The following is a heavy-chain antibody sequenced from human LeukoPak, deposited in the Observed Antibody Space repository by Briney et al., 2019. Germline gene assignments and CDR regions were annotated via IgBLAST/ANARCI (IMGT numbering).Heavy chain of an antibody. J-gene: IGHJ5*02. D-gene: IGHD3-22*01. CDR3: TRDAEISGYTWYNWFDP. CDR2: IYYTGAT. V-gene: IGHV4-59*01. Sequence: SETLSLTCTVSGGSFSTYYWSWIRQPPGKGLEWLGYIYYTGATKYNPSLESRVTISVDTSKSQFSLQLSSVTAADTAVYYCTRDAEISGYTWYNWFDPWGQGILVTVSS. CDR1: GGSFSTYY.